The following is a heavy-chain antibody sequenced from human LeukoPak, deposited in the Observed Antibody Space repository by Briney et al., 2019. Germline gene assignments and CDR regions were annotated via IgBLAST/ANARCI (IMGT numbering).Heavy chain of an antibody. Sequence: GGSLRLSCAASAFTFSDYSMNWVRQAPGKGLEWISYISGRSSTIYYADSVKGRFTISRDNSKNTLYLQMNSLRAEDTALYYCAKSGARWSYFDYWGQGTLVTVSS. J-gene: IGHJ4*02. CDR3: AKSGARWSYFDY. V-gene: IGHV3-48*01. D-gene: IGHD3-3*01. CDR1: AFTFSDYS. CDR2: ISGRSSTI.